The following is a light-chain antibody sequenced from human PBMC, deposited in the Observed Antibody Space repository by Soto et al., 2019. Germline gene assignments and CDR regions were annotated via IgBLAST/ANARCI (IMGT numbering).Light chain of an antibody. J-gene: IGKJ1*01. CDR2: GAS. CDR3: QQYNNWPRT. CDR1: RSVSSSY. V-gene: IGKV3-20*01. Sequence: EIVLTQSPGTLSLSPGERATLSCRSSRSVSSSYLAWYQKKPGQAPRLLIYGASSRATGIPDRFSGSGSGTDFTLTISRLQSEDFAVYECQQYNNWPRTFGQGTKVDI.